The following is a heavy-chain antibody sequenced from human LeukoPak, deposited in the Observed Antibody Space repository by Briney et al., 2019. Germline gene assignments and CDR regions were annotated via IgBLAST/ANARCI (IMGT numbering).Heavy chain of an antibody. CDR2: IYYSGST. Sequence: SETLSLTCTVSGGSISSGGYYWRWIRQHPGKGLEWIGYIYYSGSTYYNPSLKSRVTISVDTSKNQFSLKLSSVTAADTAVYYCARGRGIVVDARFNWFDPWGQGTLVTVSS. CDR3: ARGRGIVVDARFNWFDP. V-gene: IGHV4-31*03. J-gene: IGHJ5*02. CDR1: GGSISSGGYY. D-gene: IGHD2-2*01.